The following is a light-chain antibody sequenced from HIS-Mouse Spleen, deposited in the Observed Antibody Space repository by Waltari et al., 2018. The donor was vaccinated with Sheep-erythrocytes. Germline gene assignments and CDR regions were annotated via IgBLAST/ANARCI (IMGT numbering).Light chain of an antibody. Sequence: DIQMTQSPSSVSASVGDRVTITCRASQGISSGLAWYQQKPGKAPKLLIYAASSLQSGGPSRFSGSGSGTDFTLTISSLQPEDFATYYCQQANSFPITFGQGTRLEIK. CDR1: QGISSG. J-gene: IGKJ5*01. CDR3: QQANSFPIT. V-gene: IGKV1-12*01. CDR2: AAS.